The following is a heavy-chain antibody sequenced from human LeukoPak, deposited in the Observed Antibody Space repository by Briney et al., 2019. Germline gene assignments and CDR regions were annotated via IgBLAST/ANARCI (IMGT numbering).Heavy chain of an antibody. CDR2: ISAYNGNT. V-gene: IGHV1-18*01. D-gene: IGHD3-3*01. Sequence: GASVKVSCKASGYSFTSYGISWVRQAPGQGLEWMGWISAYNGNTNYAQKFQARVTMTTDTTTSTVYMELRSLRSEDTAMYYCARGAPVRYDFWSGLTALFDPWGQGTLVTVSS. CDR3: ARGAPVRYDFWSGLTALFDP. CDR1: GYSFTSYG. J-gene: IGHJ5*02.